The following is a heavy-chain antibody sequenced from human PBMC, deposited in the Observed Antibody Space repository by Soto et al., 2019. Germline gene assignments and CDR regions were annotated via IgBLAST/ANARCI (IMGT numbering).Heavy chain of an antibody. CDR3: ARDVLGGGYYDSSGYYSVY. D-gene: IGHD3-22*01. CDR2: INPSGGST. J-gene: IGHJ4*02. Sequence: ASVKVSCEASGYTFTSYYMHWVRQAPGQGLEWMGIINPSGGSTSYAQKFQGRVTMTRDTSTSTVYMELSSLRSEDTAVYYCARDVLGGGYYDSSGYYSVYWGQGTLVTVSS. CDR1: GYTFTSYY. V-gene: IGHV1-46*01.